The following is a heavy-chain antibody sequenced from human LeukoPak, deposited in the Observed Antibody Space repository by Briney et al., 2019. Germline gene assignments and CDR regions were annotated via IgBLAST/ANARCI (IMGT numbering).Heavy chain of an antibody. J-gene: IGHJ6*03. CDR1: GASISGSGYY. D-gene: IGHD3-10*01. Sequence: SETLSLTCAVSGASISGSGYYLGWIRQPPGKGLEWIGNIYYTGSTYYNASLQSRVTISIDMSKNQFSLKLSSVTAADTAVYYCARRRITMVRGVNPNYYYYMDVWGKGTTVTVSS. CDR3: ARRRITMVRGVNPNYYYYMDV. V-gene: IGHV4-39*01. CDR2: IYYTGST.